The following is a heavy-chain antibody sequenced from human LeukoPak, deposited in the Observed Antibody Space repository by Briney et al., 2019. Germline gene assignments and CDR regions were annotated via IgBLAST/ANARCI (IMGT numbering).Heavy chain of an antibody. V-gene: IGHV3-66*02. CDR1: GLTVSSNY. CDR3: ARGGVKQSFDY. J-gene: IGHJ4*02. D-gene: IGHD6-19*01. Sequence: PGGSLRLSCAASGLTVSSNYMSWVRQAPGKGLEWVSVIYSGGSTYYADSVKGRFTISRDNSKNTLNLQMNSLRAEDTAVYYCARGGVKQSFDYWGQGTLVTVSS. CDR2: IYSGGST.